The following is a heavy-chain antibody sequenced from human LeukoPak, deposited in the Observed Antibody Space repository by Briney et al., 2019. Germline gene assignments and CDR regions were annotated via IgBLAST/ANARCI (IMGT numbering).Heavy chain of an antibody. CDR3: AKEELYCSSPSCPWPFDY. CDR2: IYSGGST. J-gene: IGHJ4*02. Sequence: GGSLRLSCAASGFTFSSNYMSWVRQAPGKGLEWVSVIYSGGSTYYADSVKGRFTISRHNSKNTLYLQMNSLRAEDTAVYYCAKEELYCSSPSCPWPFDYWGQGTLVTVSS. CDR1: GFTFSSNY. V-gene: IGHV3-53*04. D-gene: IGHD2-2*01.